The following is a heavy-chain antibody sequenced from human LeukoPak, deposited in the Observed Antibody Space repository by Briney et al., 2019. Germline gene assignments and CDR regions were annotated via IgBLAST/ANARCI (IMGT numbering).Heavy chain of an antibody. D-gene: IGHD3-16*01. CDR2: INTNTGNP. V-gene: IGHV7-4-1*02. Sequence: WASVKVSCKASGYTFTTYAMSWVRQAPGQGLQWMGWINTNTGNPTYAQGFTGRFVFSLDTSVSTTYLQISSLKAEDTAVYYCARLGAPLYYYYMDVWGKGTTVTVSS. J-gene: IGHJ6*03. CDR3: ARLGAPLYYYYMDV. CDR1: GYTFTTYA.